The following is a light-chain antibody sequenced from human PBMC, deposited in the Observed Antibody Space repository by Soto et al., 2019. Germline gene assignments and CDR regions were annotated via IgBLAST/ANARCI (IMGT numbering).Light chain of an antibody. V-gene: IGKV3-20*01. CDR1: QTISVY. CDR2: VAS. Sequence: SQSAVTLSLSTGERANLSCRAHQTISVYVAWYRQKPGQAPRLLISVASTRATGIPARFSGSGSGTDFTLTISRLYPADFAMHDCHQVGTSLRWRLGERTKVDI. J-gene: IGKJ1*01. CDR3: HQVGTSLRWR.